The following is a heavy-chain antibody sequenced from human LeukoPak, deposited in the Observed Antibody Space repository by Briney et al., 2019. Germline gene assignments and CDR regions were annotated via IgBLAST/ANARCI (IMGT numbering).Heavy chain of an antibody. Sequence: YWGWIRQPPGKGLEWVGRTRNKANSYTTEYAASVKGRFTISRADSENSLYLQMNSLKTEDTAVYYCARVRYCSSTTCRGAFDIWGQGTMVTVSS. CDR1: Y. J-gene: IGHJ3*02. CDR3: ARVRYCSSTTCRGAFDI. V-gene: IGHV3-72*01. D-gene: IGHD2-2*01. CDR2: TRNKANSYTT.